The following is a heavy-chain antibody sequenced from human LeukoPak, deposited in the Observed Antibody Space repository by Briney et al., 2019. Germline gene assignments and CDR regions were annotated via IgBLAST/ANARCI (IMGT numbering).Heavy chain of an antibody. D-gene: IGHD6-19*01. Sequence: PSETLSLTCTVSGGSISSSSYYWGWIRQPPGKGLEWIGRIHTSGSTNYNPSLKSRVTMSVDTSKNQFSLKVSSVTAADTGVYYCARAPEFSSGWLLDCWGQGSLLTVSS. V-gene: IGHV4-39*07. J-gene: IGHJ4*02. CDR3: ARAPEFSSGWLLDC. CDR2: IHTSGST. CDR1: GGSISSSSYY.